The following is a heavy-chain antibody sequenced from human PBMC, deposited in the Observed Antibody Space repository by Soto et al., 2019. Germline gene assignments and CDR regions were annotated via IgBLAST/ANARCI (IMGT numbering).Heavy chain of an antibody. Sequence: ASVKVSCKASGYTFTSYGISWVRQAPGQGLEWMGWISAYNGNTNYAQKLQGRVTMTTDTSTSTAYMELRSLRSDDTAVYYCARSGAEWLLSPRYYYYYMDVWGKGTTVTVSS. D-gene: IGHD3-3*01. CDR2: ISAYNGNT. CDR3: ARSGAEWLLSPRYYYYYMDV. J-gene: IGHJ6*03. V-gene: IGHV1-18*01. CDR1: GYTFTSYG.